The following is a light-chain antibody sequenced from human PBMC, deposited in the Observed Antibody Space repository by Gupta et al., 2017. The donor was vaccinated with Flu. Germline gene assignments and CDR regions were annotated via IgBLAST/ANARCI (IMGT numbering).Light chain of an antibody. CDR3: QQSYSTPFS. CDR2: GAS. CDR1: QTISSY. V-gene: IGKV1-39*01. J-gene: IGKJ2*03. Sequence: DIQMTQSPSSLSASVGDRVTITCRASQTISSYLHWFQQKPGKAPKLLIYGASTLQGGVPSRFSGGGSGTAFTLTISSLQPEDFATYYCQQSYSTPFSFGQGTTLEIK.